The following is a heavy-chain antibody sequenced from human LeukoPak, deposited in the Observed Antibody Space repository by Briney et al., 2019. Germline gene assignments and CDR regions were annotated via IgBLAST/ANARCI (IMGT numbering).Heavy chain of an antibody. D-gene: IGHD3-9*01. CDR3: ARESGGYYDILTGYRPSYFDY. V-gene: IGHV3-30*02. J-gene: IGHJ4*02. Sequence: GGSLRLSCAASGFTFSSYGMHWVRQAPGKGLEWVAFIRYDGSNKYYADSVKGRFTISRDNSKNTLYLQMNSLRAEDTAVYYCARESGGYYDILTGYRPSYFDYWGQGTLVTVSS. CDR2: IRYDGSNK. CDR1: GFTFSSYG.